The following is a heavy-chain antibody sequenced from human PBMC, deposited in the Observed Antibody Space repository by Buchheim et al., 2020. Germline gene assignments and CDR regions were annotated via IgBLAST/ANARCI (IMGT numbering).Heavy chain of an antibody. D-gene: IGHD3-22*01. CDR1: GFNFSDHY. V-gene: IGHV3-72*01. CDR3: ARGYYDSSGAQGMEY. Sequence: EVQLVESGGGLVQPGGSLRLSCAASGFNFSDHYMDWVRQVPGKGLEWVGRTGNKANYYSTQYAASVKGRFTISRADSMHSVFLQMNSLKSEDTGVYYCARGYYDSSGAQGMEYWGQGAL. J-gene: IGHJ4*02. CDR2: TGNKANYYST.